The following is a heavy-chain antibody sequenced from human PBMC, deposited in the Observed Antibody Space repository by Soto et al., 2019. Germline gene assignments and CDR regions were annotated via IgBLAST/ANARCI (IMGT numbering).Heavy chain of an antibody. J-gene: IGHJ4*02. V-gene: IGHV1-18*01. D-gene: IGHD1-26*01. CDR1: GFTFNTHV. CDR2: NSALNGKT. CDR3: AAATSIALGFRY. Sequence: QGYLVQSGAEVKRPGASVRVSCKTSGFTFNTHVFSWVRQAPGQGREWMGWNSALNGKTFYAHNFQDRVIMTTDTSSSTDYMELRGLKSDDTAVYYCAAATSIALGFRYLGQGTLVTVSS.